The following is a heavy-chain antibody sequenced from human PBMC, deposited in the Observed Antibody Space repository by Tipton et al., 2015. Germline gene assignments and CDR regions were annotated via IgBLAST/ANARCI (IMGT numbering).Heavy chain of an antibody. CDR2: IFHTGNT. D-gene: IGHD3-9*01. CDR3: ARDGRYDILTGHCHQYGMDV. V-gene: IGHV4-4*01. Sequence: TLSLTCTISGDSISSDYWWSWVRQPPGKGLEWIGEIFHTGNTNYNPSLMSRLTISVDKSKNQFSLKLSSVTAADTAVYFCARDGRYDILTGHCHQYGMDVWGQGTTVPVSS. J-gene: IGHJ6*02. CDR1: GDSISSDYW.